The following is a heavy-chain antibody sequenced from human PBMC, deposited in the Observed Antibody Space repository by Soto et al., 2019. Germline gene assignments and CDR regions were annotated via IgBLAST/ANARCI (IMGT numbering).Heavy chain of an antibody. D-gene: IGHD1-20*01. V-gene: IGHV4-39*01. CDR1: GGSISSSSYY. Sequence: ASETLSLTCTVSGGSISSSSYYWGWIRQPPGKRLEWIGSIYYSGSTYYNPSLKSRVTISVDTSKNQFSLKLSSVTAADTAVYYCARHERRGLTVIDYWGQGTLVTVSS. CDR2: IYYSGST. J-gene: IGHJ4*02. CDR3: ARHERRGLTVIDY.